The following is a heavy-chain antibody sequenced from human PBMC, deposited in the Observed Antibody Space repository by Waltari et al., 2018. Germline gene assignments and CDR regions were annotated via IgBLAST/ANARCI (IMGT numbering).Heavy chain of an antibody. Sequence: QLQLQESGPGLVKPSETLSLTCTVSGCSISSSSYYWGWIRQPPGKGLEWIGSIYYSGSTYYNPSLKSRVTISVDTSKNQFSLKLSSVTAADTAVYYCARLRGYSGDLDYWGQGTLVTVSS. J-gene: IGHJ4*02. CDR1: GCSISSSSYY. D-gene: IGHD3-3*01. CDR3: ARLRGYSGDLDY. CDR2: IYYSGST. V-gene: IGHV4-39*01.